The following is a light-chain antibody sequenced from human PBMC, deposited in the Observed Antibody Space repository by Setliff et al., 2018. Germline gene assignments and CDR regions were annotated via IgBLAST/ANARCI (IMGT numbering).Light chain of an antibody. J-gene: IGLJ1*01. CDR1: SSDVGGYNY. V-gene: IGLV2-14*01. Sequence: QSALAQPASVSGSPGQSLTISCTGTSSDVGGYNYVSWYQQHPGKAPKLMIYDVSKRPSGVSNRFSGSKSGNTASLTISGLQAEDEADYYCSSYTSSSTYVCGTGTKVTVL. CDR3: SSYTSSSTYV. CDR2: DVS.